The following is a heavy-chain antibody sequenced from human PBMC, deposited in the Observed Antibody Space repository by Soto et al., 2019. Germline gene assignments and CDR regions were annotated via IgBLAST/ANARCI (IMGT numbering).Heavy chain of an antibody. CDR1: GGSISGGYYS. V-gene: IGHV4-30-2*01. CDR3: ATYRKFLQI. CDR2: IYNSGST. J-gene: IGHJ3*02. Sequence: SETLSLTCSVSGGSISGGYYSWSWIRQPPGKGLEWIGFIYNSGSTYYNSSLKSRVTISVDRSKNHFFLNLTSVTAADTAVYYCATYRKFLQIWGQGTKVTVSS.